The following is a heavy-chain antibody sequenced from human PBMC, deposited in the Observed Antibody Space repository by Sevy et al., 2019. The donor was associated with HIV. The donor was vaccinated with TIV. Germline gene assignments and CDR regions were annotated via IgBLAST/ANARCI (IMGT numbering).Heavy chain of an antibody. J-gene: IGHJ4*02. CDR2: IYHSGST. Sequence: SETLSLTCAVSGYSISSGYYWGWIRQPPGKGLGWIGSIYHSGSTYYNPSLKSRVTISVDTSKNQFSLKLSSVTAADTAVYYCASLRGGSYRFPFDYWGQGTLVTVSS. D-gene: IGHD1-26*01. V-gene: IGHV4-38-2*01. CDR1: GYSISSGYY. CDR3: ASLRGGSYRFPFDY.